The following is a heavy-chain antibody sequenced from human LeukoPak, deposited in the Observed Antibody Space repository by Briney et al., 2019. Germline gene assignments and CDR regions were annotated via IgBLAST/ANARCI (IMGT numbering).Heavy chain of an antibody. CDR2: ISSSSTYI. J-gene: IGHJ4*02. CDR1: GFTFSSYN. D-gene: IGHD4-17*01. Sequence: GGSLRLFCAASGFTFSSYNMNWVRQAPGKGLEWVSSISSSSTYIYYADSVKGRFTISRDNAKNSLYLQMNSLRAEDTAVYYCARDNSWNGDYGGPNFDYGGQGTLVTVSS. V-gene: IGHV3-21*01. CDR3: ARDNSWNGDYGGPNFDY.